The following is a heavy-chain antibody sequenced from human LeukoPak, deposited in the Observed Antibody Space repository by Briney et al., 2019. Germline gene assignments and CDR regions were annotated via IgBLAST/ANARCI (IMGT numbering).Heavy chain of an antibody. CDR2: IYTSGST. V-gene: IGHV4-4*07. D-gene: IGHD2-2*01. CDR3: ARDSPQMPLDAFDI. J-gene: IGHJ3*02. Sequence: PSDTLSLTCTVSGRSISSYYWSWIRQPAGKGLEWIGRIYTSGSTNYNPSLKSRVTMSVDTSKNQFSLKLSSVTAADTAVYYCARDSPQMPLDAFDIWGQGTMVTVSS. CDR1: GRSISSYY.